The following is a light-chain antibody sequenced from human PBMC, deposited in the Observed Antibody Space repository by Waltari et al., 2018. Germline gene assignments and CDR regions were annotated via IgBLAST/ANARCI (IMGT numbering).Light chain of an antibody. Sequence: EIVLTQSPATLSLSPGDRATLSCRASQSVSNYLAWYQQKPGQPPSLLIYGASNRAAGIPDRFSGSGSGTDFTLTISSLDTEDVAVYFCQQRSNWPGLTFGGGTKVEIK. J-gene: IGKJ4*02. CDR3: QQRSNWPGLT. CDR2: GAS. V-gene: IGKV3-11*01. CDR1: QSVSNY.